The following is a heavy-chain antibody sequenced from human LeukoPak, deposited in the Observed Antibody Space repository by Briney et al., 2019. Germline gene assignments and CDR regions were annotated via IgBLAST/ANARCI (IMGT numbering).Heavy chain of an antibody. CDR2: IYSGGST. D-gene: IGHD6-19*01. CDR1: GFTVSSNY. V-gene: IGHV3-66*01. J-gene: IGHJ4*02. CDR3: ARSRQWLVFDY. Sequence: GGSLRLSCAASGFTVSSNYMSWVSQAPRKGLEWVSVIYSGGSTYYADSVKSRFTISRDNSKNTLYLQMKSLRAEDTAVYYCARSRQWLVFDYWGQGTLVTVSS.